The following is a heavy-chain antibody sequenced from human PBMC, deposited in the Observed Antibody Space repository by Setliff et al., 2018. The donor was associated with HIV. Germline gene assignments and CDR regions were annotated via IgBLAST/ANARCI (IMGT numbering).Heavy chain of an antibody. CDR3: VRASDHIWGDA. CDR2: ISSSSSYI. CDR1: RFIFSSYA. J-gene: IGHJ4*02. V-gene: IGHV3-21*01. Sequence: PGGSLRLSCAASRFIFSSYAMNWVRQAPGKGLEWVSFISSSSSYIYYADSVKGRFTISRDHASDSVYLEMDSLRPEDTAVYYCVRASDHIWGDAWGQGTLVTVSS. D-gene: IGHD3-16*01.